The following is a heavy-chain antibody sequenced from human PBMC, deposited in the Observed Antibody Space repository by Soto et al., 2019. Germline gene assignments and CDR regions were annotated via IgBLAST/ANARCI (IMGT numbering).Heavy chain of an antibody. CDR1: GYTFTSYG. CDR3: ARGKRIAAAGRGNWFDL. Sequence: ASVKVSCKASGYTFTSYGISWVRQAPGQGLEWMGWISAYNGNTNYAQKLQGRVTMTTDTSTSTAYMELSRLRSDDTAVYYCARGKRIAAAGRGNWFDLWCQGTLVTVSS. CDR2: ISAYNGNT. D-gene: IGHD6-13*01. J-gene: IGHJ5*02. V-gene: IGHV1-18*04.